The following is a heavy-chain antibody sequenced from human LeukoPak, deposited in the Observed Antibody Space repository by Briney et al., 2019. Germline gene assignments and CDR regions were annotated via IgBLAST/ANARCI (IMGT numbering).Heavy chain of an antibody. V-gene: IGHV3-23*01. CDR2: ISPSGDIT. Sequence: GGSLRLSCAASGFIFSSHGMNWVRQAPGKGLEWVSGISPSGDITYYADSVKGRFTISRDNSKNTVYLQMDSLRFEDAAVGFDNWGQGTLVTVSS. CDR1: GFIFSSHG. J-gene: IGHJ4*02. CDR3: N.